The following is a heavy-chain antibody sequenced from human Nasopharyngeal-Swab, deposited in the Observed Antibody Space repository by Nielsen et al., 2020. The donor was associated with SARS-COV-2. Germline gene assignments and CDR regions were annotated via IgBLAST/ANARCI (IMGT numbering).Heavy chain of an antibody. J-gene: IGHJ2*01. CDR3: ASLGDDYWYFDL. CDR1: GFTFSSYW. V-gene: IGHV3-7*01. CDR2: IKQDGSEK. D-gene: IGHD4-17*01. Sequence: GGSLTLSCAASGFTFSSYWMSWVRQAPGKGLEWVANIKQDGSEKYYVDSVKGRFTISRDNAKNSLYLQMNSLRAEDTSVYYCASLGDDYWYFDLWGRGTLVTVSS.